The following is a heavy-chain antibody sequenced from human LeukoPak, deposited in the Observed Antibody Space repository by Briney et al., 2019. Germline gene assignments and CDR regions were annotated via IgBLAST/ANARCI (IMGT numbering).Heavy chain of an antibody. D-gene: IGHD3-10*01. J-gene: IGHJ5*02. CDR1: GFTFSSYG. V-gene: IGHV4-38-2*01. Sequence: GSLRLSCAASGFTFSSYGMSWVRQAPGKGLEWIGSIYYSGSTYYNPSLKSRVTISVDTSKNQFSLKLSSVTAADTAVYSCARGSVRGEFDPWGQGTLVTVSS. CDR2: IYYSGST. CDR3: ARGSVRGEFDP.